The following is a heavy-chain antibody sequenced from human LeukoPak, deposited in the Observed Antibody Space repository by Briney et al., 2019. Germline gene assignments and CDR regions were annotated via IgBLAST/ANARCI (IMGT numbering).Heavy chain of an antibody. CDR2: INYSGST. Sequence: SETLSLTCTVSGYSISSGYYWGWIRQPPGKGLEWIGEINYSGSTNYNPSLKRRVTISVDTSKNQFSLNLSSVTAADTAVYYCARGRSGSYLIDYYYMDVWGKGTTVTVSS. CDR3: ARGRSGSYLIDYYYMDV. CDR1: GYSISSGYY. V-gene: IGHV4-38-2*02. J-gene: IGHJ6*03. D-gene: IGHD1-26*01.